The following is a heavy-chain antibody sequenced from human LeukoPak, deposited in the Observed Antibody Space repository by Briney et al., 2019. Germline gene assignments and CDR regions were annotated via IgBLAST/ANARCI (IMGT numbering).Heavy chain of an antibody. Sequence: PSETLSLTCTVSGGSISSYYWSWIRQPAGKGLDWIGRIYTSGSTNYNPSLKSRVTMSVDTSKNQFSLKLSSVTAADTAVYYCAREIPYYYGSGSYIPLWGQGTLVTVSS. CDR1: GGSISSYY. CDR3: AREIPYYYGSGSYIPL. CDR2: IYTSGST. J-gene: IGHJ4*02. V-gene: IGHV4-4*07. D-gene: IGHD3-10*01.